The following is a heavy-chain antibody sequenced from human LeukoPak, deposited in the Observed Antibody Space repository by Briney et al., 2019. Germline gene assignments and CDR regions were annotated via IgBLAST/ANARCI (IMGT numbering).Heavy chain of an antibody. CDR3: AKVHTLSGLPKHFDY. V-gene: IGHV3-23*01. Sequence: PGGSLRLSCAASGFTFSSFAMSWVRQAPGKGLEWVSAISGSGDGTFYADSVKGRFTISRDNSKNTLYLQMNSLRAEDTAVYSCAKVHTLSGLPKHFDYWGQGTLVTVPS. D-gene: IGHD4-11*01. CDR2: ISGSGDGT. CDR1: GFTFSSFA. J-gene: IGHJ4*02.